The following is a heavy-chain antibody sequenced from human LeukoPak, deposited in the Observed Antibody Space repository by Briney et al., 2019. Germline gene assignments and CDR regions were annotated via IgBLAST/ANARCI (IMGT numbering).Heavy chain of an antibody. Sequence: PSETLSLTCAVYGGSLSGYYWSWIRQSPGKGLEWIGEINHSGGTNYNASLKSRVTISVDTSKKQFSLKLNSVTAADTAVYYCARGRGVAPNYYYCGMDVWGRGTTVTVSS. CDR1: GGSLSGYY. V-gene: IGHV4-34*01. CDR2: INHSGGT. J-gene: IGHJ6*02. CDR3: ARGRGVAPNYYYCGMDV. D-gene: IGHD2-15*01.